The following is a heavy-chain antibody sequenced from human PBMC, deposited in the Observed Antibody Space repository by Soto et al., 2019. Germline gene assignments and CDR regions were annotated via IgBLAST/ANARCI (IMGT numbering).Heavy chain of an antibody. CDR1: GFTFSSYG. J-gene: IGHJ4*02. CDR2: ISDDGSNK. Sequence: PGGSLRLSCAASGFTFSSYGMHWVRQAPGKGLEWVAVISDDGSNKYYADSVKGRFTISRDNSTNTLYLQMNSLRAEDTAVYYCAKSGNCTLDYWGQGTLVPVSS. V-gene: IGHV3-30*18. CDR3: AKSGNCTLDY. D-gene: IGHD1-26*01.